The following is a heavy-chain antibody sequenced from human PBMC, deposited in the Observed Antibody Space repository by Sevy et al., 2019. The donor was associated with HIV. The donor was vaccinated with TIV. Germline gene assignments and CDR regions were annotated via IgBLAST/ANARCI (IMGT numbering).Heavy chain of an antibody. CDR1: GFTFSSYE. CDR3: ARGRPYYYDRSGYYAT. CDR2: ISSSGSTI. V-gene: IGHV3-48*03. Sequence: GGSLRLSCAASGFTFSSYEMNWVRQAPGKGLEWVSYISSSGSTIYDADSVKGRFTISRDNAKNSLYLQMNSLRAEDTAVYYCARGRPYYYDRSGYYATRGQGTLVTVSS. D-gene: IGHD3-22*01. J-gene: IGHJ4*02.